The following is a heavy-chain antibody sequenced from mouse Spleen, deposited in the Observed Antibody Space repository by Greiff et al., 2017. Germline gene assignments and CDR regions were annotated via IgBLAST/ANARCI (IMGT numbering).Heavy chain of an antibody. CDR2: ISSGGSYT. V-gene: IGHV5-6*01. Sequence: EVKVVESGGDLVKPGGSLKLSCAASGFTFSSYGMSWVRQTPDKRLEWVATISSGGSYTYYPDSVKGRFTISRDNAKNTLYLQMSSLKSEDTAMYYCARYYYYGSSLYAMDYWGQGTSVTVSS. CDR3: ARYYYYGSSLYAMDY. CDR1: GFTFSSYG. J-gene: IGHJ4*01. D-gene: IGHD1-1*01.